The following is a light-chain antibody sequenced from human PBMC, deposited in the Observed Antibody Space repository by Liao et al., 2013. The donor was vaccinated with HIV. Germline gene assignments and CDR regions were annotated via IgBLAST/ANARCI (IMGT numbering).Light chain of an antibody. CDR1: KLGDKY. V-gene: IGLV3-1*01. CDR2: QDN. Sequence: SFELTQPPSVSVSPGQTASITCSGDKLGDKYACWYQQKPGQSPVLVIYQDNKRPFGIPERFSGSNSGNTATLTISGTQAMDEADYYCQTWDSTFVIFGGGTKLTVL. CDR3: QTWDSTFVI. J-gene: IGLJ2*01.